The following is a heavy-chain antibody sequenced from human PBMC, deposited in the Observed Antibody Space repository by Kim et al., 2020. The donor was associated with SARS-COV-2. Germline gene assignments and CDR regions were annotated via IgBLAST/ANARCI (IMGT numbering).Heavy chain of an antibody. D-gene: IGHD3-10*01. CDR3: ARDGRGANNWFDP. Sequence: NPPLKSRVTITVDPSKNQFSLKRSSVTAADTAVYYCARDGRGANNWFDPWGQGTLVTVSS. J-gene: IGHJ5*02. V-gene: IGHV4-59*01.